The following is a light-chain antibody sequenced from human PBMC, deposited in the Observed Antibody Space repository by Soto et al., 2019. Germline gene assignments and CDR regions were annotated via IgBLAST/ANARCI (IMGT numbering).Light chain of an antibody. Sequence: QSVLTQPPSVSAAPGQKVTISCSGGSSNIGNNYVAWYQQFPGTAPKLLIYDDDKRPPGIPDRFSGSKSATSATLGITGLQTGDEADYYCGAWDNSLGAVVFGGGTKLTVL. CDR1: SSNIGNNY. CDR3: GAWDNSLGAVV. J-gene: IGLJ2*01. V-gene: IGLV1-51*01. CDR2: DDD.